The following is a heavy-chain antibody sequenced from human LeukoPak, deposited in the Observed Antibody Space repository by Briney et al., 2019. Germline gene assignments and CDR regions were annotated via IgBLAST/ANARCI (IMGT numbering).Heavy chain of an antibody. CDR1: GGSISSSSYY. J-gene: IGHJ4*02. CDR2: IYYSGST. Sequence: SETLSLTCTVSGGSISSSSYYWGWIRQPPGKGLEWIGSIYYSGSTYYNPSLKSRVTISVDTSKNQFSLKLSSVAAADTAVYYCASLPHQTWASFDYWGQGTLVTVSS. V-gene: IGHV4-39*01. D-gene: IGHD5-12*01. CDR3: ASLPHQTWASFDY.